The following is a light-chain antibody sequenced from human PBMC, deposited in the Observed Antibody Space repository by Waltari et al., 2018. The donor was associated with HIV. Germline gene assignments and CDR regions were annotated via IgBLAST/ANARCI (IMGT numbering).Light chain of an antibody. Sequence: DIQMPQSPSTLSASVGDRVTITCRASQSINTWLAWYQQKPGQAPKLLIYKATFLDSGVPSRVSGSGSGTEFTRTISSLQPDDFATYYCQQYHSYASFGQGTKLEI. CDR1: QSINTW. CDR3: QQYHSYAS. V-gene: IGKV1-5*03. CDR2: KAT. J-gene: IGKJ2*01.